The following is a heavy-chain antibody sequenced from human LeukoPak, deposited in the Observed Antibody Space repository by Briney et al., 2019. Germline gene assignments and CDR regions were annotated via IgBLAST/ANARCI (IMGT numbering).Heavy chain of an antibody. CDR3: ARLAVAGDPPASTDDY. CDR2: INPDSGGT. Sequence: GASVKVSCKASGYTFTDYYMHWVRQAPGQGLEWMGWINPDSGGTNYAQKFQGRVTMTRDTSISTAYMELSRLRSDDTAVYYCARLAVAGDPPASTDDYWGQGTLVTVSS. J-gene: IGHJ4*02. CDR1: GYTFTDYY. D-gene: IGHD6-19*01. V-gene: IGHV1-2*02.